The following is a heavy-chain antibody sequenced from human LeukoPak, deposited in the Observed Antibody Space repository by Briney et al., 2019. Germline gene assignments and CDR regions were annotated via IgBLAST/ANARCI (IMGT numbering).Heavy chain of an antibody. V-gene: IGHV3-33*06. J-gene: IGHJ4*02. CDR2: IWYDGSNK. CDR1: GLTFSSYG. Sequence: GGSLRLSCAASGLTFSSYGMHWVRQAPGKGLEWVALIWYDGSNKYYVDSVKGRFTISRDNSKNTLYLQMNSLRAEDTAVYYCAKGSREGYNLDYWGQGTLVTVSS. D-gene: IGHD5-24*01. CDR3: AKGSREGYNLDY.